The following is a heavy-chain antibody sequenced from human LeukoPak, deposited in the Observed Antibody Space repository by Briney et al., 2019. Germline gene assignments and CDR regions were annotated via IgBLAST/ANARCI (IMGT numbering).Heavy chain of an antibody. V-gene: IGHV3-9*01. CDR1: GFTFDDYA. CDR3: AKEGPYYYGSGSYDY. Sequence: GRSLRLSCAASGFTFDDYAMHWVRQAPGKGLEWVSGISWNSGSIGYADSVKGRFTISRDNAKNSLYLQMNSLRAEDTALYYCAKEGPYYYGSGSYDYWGQGTLVTVSS. CDR2: ISWNSGSI. D-gene: IGHD3-10*01. J-gene: IGHJ4*02.